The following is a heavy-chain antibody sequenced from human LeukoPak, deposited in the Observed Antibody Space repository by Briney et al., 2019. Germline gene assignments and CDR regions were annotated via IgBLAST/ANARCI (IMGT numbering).Heavy chain of an antibody. Sequence: ASETLSLTCAVYGGSFSGYYWSWIRQPPGKGLEWIGEINHSGSTNYNPSLKSRVTMSVDTFKNQFSLKLSSVTAADTAMYYCARAPEFSSGWLLDYWGQGTLVTVSS. D-gene: IGHD6-19*01. CDR1: GGSFSGYY. J-gene: IGHJ4*02. CDR3: ARAPEFSSGWLLDY. V-gene: IGHV4-34*01. CDR2: INHSGST.